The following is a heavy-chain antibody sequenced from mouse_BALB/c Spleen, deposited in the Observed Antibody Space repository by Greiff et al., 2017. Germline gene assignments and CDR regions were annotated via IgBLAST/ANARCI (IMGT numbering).Heavy chain of an antibody. Sequence: EVKLMESGPELVKPGASVKMSCKASGYTFTSYVMHWVKQKPGQGLEWIGYINPYNDGTKYNEKFKGKATLTSDKSSSTAYMELSSLTSEDSAVYYCARTRFYYDYDENAMDYWGQGTSVTVSS. J-gene: IGHJ4*01. V-gene: IGHV1-14*01. D-gene: IGHD2-4*01. CDR1: GYTFTSYV. CDR2: INPYNDGT. CDR3: ARTRFYYDYDENAMDY.